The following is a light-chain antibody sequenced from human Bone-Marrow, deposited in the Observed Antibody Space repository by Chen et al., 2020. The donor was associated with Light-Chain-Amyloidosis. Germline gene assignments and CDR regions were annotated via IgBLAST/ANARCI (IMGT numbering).Light chain of an antibody. Sequence: DVVLTQSPLSLPVTLGQPASISCRSPRSLMGSDGNALLSWFQQRPGQSPRRLIDKVSNRDSGVPDRFSGSGSGTDFTLRISRVEAEDVGVYYCMQYTHWPHTFGQGPSWRSN. CDR2: KVS. V-gene: IGKV2-30*01. J-gene: IGKJ2*01. CDR1: RSLMGSDGNAL. CDR3: MQYTHWPHT.